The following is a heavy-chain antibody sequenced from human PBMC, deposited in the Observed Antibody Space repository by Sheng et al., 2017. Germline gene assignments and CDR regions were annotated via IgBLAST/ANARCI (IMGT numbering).Heavy chain of an antibody. CDR2: IYSGGTT. Sequence: VQLVESGGGVVQPGGSLRLSCAISGFFVNSYYMTWVRQAPGKGLEWVSVIYSGGTTYYADSVSGRFTISRDASRNTVYLQMDILRGDDTAVYYCARDRNWNDGLDVWGQGTTVTVAS. CDR3: ARDRNWNDGLDV. D-gene: IGHD1-1*01. J-gene: IGHJ6*02. V-gene: IGHV3-66*01. CDR1: GFFVNSYY.